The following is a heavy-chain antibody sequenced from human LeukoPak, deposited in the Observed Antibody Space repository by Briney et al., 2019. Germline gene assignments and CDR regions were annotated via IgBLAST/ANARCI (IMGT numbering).Heavy chain of an antibody. CDR3: ARGRYCSGGSCYYY. CDR2: ISQSGST. CDR1: GESFSGYY. D-gene: IGHD2-15*01. V-gene: IGHV4-34*01. Sequence: SETLSLTCTVYGESFSGYYWTWIRQPPGKGREWIGEISQSGSTNYNPSLKSRVTMSVDTSKKQFSLKLNSVTAADTAVYYCARGRYCSGGSCYYYWGQGTLVTVSS. J-gene: IGHJ4*02.